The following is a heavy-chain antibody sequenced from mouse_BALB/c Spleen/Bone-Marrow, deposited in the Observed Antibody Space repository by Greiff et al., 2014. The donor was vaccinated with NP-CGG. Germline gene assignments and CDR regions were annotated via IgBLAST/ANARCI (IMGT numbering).Heavy chain of an antibody. D-gene: IGHD4-1*01. J-gene: IGHJ3*01. CDR1: GYTYSSYW. V-gene: IGHV1-9*01. CDR3: ARDWDPFAY. CDR2: ILPGSGST. Sequence: VKLQESGAELMKPGASVKISCKATGYTYSSYWIEWVKQRPGHGLEWIGEILPGSGSTNYNEEFKGKATFTADTSSNTAYMQLSSLTSEDSAVYYCARDWDPFAYWGQGTLVTVSA.